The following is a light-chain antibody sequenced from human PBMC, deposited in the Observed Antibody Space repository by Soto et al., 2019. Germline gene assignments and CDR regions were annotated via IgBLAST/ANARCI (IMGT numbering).Light chain of an antibody. V-gene: IGKV1-39*01. CDR2: GTS. Sequence: IQMTQSPSSLSASVGDRVTITCRASQSITNYLNWYQQKPVKAPKLLIYGTSNLQSGVPSRFRGSGSETEFTLTISSLQPDDFATYYCQQSYSTPYTCGQGT. CDR3: QQSYSTPYT. CDR1: QSITNY. J-gene: IGKJ2*01.